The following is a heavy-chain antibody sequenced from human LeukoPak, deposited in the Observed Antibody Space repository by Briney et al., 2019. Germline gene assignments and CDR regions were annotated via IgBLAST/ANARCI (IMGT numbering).Heavy chain of an antibody. CDR3: ARHMSQSIAAAET. Sequence: GGSLRLSCAASGSRFSEYYMSWIRQAPGKGLEWISYISSSRTTIYYADSVKGRFTISRDNANNSLYLQMNSLRAEDTAVYYCARHMSQSIAAAETWGLGTLVTVSS. CDR1: GSRFSEYY. D-gene: IGHD6-13*01. V-gene: IGHV3-11*01. CDR2: ISSSRTTI. J-gene: IGHJ5*02.